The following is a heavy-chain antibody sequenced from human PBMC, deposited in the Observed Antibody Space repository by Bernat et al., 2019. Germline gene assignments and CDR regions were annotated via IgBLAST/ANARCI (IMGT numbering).Heavy chain of an antibody. CDR2: ISDDGSTK. J-gene: IGHJ4*02. V-gene: IGHV3-30*03. Sequence: QVQLVESGGGVVQPGRSLRLSCAASGFTFSSYGMQWVRQAPGKGLEWVAVISDDGSTKHYADSVNGRFTVSRDNSKNTLYLQMNNLRADDTAVYYCARGGLNYFTLFDYWGQGTLVTVSS. CDR1: GFTFSSYG. D-gene: IGHD2/OR15-2a*01. CDR3: ARGGLNYFTLFDY.